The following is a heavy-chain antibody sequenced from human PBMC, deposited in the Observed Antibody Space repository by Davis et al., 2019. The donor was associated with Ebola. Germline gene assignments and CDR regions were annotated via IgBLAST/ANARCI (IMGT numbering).Heavy chain of an antibody. D-gene: IGHD3-16*01. Sequence: SETLSLTCTVSGGSISSGGYYWSWIRQHPGKGLEWIGYIYYSGSTYSNPSPKSRVTISVDTSKNQFSLKLSSVNAAATAVYYCARDGGVGATMFWFDPWGQGTLVTVSS. CDR2: IYYSGST. CDR1: GGSISSGGYY. CDR3: ARDGGVGATMFWFDP. V-gene: IGHV4-31*03. J-gene: IGHJ5*02.